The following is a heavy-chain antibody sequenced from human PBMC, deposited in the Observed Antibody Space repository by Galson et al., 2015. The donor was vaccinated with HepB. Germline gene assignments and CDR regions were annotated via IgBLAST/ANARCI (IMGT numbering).Heavy chain of an antibody. J-gene: IGHJ3*02. CDR3: AKEGRLGDYAFDI. CDR2: ISYDGSNK. D-gene: IGHD3-10*01. CDR1: GFTFSSYG. V-gene: IGHV3-30*18. Sequence: SLRLSCAASGFTFSSYGMHWVRQAPGKGLEWVAVISYDGSNKYYADSVKGRFTISRDNSKNTLYLQMNSLRAEDTAVYYCAKEGRLGDYAFDIWGQGTMVTVSS.